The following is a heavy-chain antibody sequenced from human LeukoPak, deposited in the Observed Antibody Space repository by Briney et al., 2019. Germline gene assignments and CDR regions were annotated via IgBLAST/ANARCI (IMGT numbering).Heavy chain of an antibody. V-gene: IGHV3-7*01. CDR2: INHDGSNT. D-gene: IGHD2-15*01. J-gene: IGHJ3*02. CDR3: ARDTAPSSRRIYCDAFDM. Sequence: GGSLRLSCATSAFTFRSYWMTWVRQAPGKGLEWVANINHDGSNTHYADSVKGRFTISRDNTENILYLQLNSLRVEDTAMYYCARDTAPSSRRIYCDAFDMWGQGTMVTVSS. CDR1: AFTFRSYW.